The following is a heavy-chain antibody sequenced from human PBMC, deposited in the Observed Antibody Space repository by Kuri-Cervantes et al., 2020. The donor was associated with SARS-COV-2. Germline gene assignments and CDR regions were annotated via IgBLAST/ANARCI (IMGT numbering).Heavy chain of an antibody. Sequence: SVKVSCKASGGTFSSYTISWVRQAPGQGLEWMGGIIPIFGTANYAQKFQGRVTITADKSTSTAYMELSSLRFEDTAVYYCATRVAGDPDYYYYYMDVWGTGTTVTVSS. CDR1: GGTFSSYT. J-gene: IGHJ6*03. D-gene: IGHD7-27*01. CDR3: ATRVAGDPDYYYYYMDV. V-gene: IGHV1-69*06. CDR2: IIPIFGTA.